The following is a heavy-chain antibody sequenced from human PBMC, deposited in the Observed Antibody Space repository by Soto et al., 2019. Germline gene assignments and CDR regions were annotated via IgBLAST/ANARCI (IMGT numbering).Heavy chain of an antibody. CDR1: GYTFTSYG. CDR3: ARDRGVTYYDILTGYQRAVGFDY. J-gene: IGHJ4*02. Sequence: ASVKVSCKASGYTFTSYGISWVRQAPGQGLEWMGWISAYNGNTNYAQKLQGRVTMTTDTSTSAAYMELRSLRSDDTAVYYCARDRGVTYYDILTGYQRAVGFDYWGQGTLVTVSS. CDR2: ISAYNGNT. D-gene: IGHD3-9*01. V-gene: IGHV1-18*01.